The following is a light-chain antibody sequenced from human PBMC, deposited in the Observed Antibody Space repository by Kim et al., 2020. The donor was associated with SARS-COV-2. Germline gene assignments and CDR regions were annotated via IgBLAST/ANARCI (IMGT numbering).Light chain of an antibody. V-gene: IGKV1-12*01. J-gene: IGKJ3*01. CDR2: SAS. CDR1: QPISTW. CDR3: QQSFSLPLT. Sequence: ASIGDRVTITCRASQPISTWLAWYQQKPGQAPKLLVYSASDLQSGVPSRFSGSGSGTEFTLTISGLQPEDVATYSCQQSFSLPLTFGPGTKVDIK.